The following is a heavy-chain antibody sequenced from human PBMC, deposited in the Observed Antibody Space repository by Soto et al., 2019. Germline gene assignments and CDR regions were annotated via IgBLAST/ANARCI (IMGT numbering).Heavy chain of an antibody. CDR3: ARGLEPGYSSGWYWGDFDY. Sequence: PGGFLRHSCPASGFTFSSYSMNWVRQAPGEGLDSASSIIISRSYIYYADSVKGRFTISRDNAKNSLYLQMTSLRAEDTAVYYCARGLEPGYSSGWYWGDFDYWGQGTLVTVSS. J-gene: IGHJ4*02. D-gene: IGHD6-19*01. V-gene: IGHV3-21*01. CDR2: IIISRSYI. CDR1: GFTFSSYS.